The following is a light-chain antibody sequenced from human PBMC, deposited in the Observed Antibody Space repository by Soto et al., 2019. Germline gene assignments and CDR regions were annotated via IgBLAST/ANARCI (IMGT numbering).Light chain of an antibody. CDR3: GTWDSSLSAVI. CDR2: DNN. CDR1: SSNTGKNY. J-gene: IGLJ2*01. V-gene: IGLV1-51*01. Sequence: QSVLTQPPSVSAAPGQKVTISCSGSSSNTGKNYVSWYQHLPGTAPKLLIYDNNKRPSGIPDRFSGSRSGTSATLGITGLQTGDEADYYCGTWDSSLSAVIVGGGTKLTVL.